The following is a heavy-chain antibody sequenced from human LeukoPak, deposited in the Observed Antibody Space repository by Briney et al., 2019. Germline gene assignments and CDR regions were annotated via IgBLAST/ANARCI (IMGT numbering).Heavy chain of an antibody. CDR3: ARGRFGIAATSTGFGI. CDR2: IYYSGTT. V-gene: IGHV4-59*01. Sequence: SETLSLTCTVSGGSISSYYWSWIRQPPGKGLEWIGYIYYSGTTNYSPSLKSRVTISVDTSNNQFSPKLTSVTAADTAVYYCARGRFGIAATSTGFGIWGQGTMVTVSS. CDR1: GGSISSYY. D-gene: IGHD6-13*01. J-gene: IGHJ3*02.